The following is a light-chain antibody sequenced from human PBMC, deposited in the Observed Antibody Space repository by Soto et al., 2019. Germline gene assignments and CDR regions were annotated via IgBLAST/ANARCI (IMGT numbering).Light chain of an antibody. CDR1: QSVSSY. CDR2: DAS. Sequence: EIVLTQSPATLSLSPGERATLSCRASQSVSSYLAWYQQKPGQAPRLLIYDASNRAAGIPARFSGSGSGTDFTLTISSLEPEDFAVYSCQQRSNWPYTFGQGTKVDIK. J-gene: IGKJ2*01. CDR3: QQRSNWPYT. V-gene: IGKV3-11*01.